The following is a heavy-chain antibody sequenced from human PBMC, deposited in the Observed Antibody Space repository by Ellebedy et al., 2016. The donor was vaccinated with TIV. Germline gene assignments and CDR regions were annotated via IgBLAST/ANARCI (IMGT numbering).Heavy chain of an antibody. CDR2: IYNRGNT. V-gene: IGHV3-66*01. J-gene: IGHJ4*02. Sequence: GESLKISCTVSGFTVSDNHVTWVRQTPRKGLECVSVIYNRGNTHYADSVKGRFTISRDNSKNTVDLQMSSLRAEDTAIYYCARTKYLDYWGQGTLVTVSS. CDR3: ARTKYLDY. CDR1: GFTVSDNH.